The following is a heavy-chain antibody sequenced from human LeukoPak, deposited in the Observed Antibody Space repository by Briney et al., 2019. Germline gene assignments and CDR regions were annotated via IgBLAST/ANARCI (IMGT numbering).Heavy chain of an antibody. Sequence: SETLSLTCTVSGGSISSTSYSWGWIRRPPGKGLEWIGNIYYTGSTSFSPSLKSRVTMSVDTSKNQFSLKLSTVTAADTAVYYCASAKRDANYVGWFDPWGQGTLVTVSS. CDR1: GGSISSTSYS. J-gene: IGHJ5*02. D-gene: IGHD4/OR15-4a*01. CDR3: ASAKRDANYVGWFDP. CDR2: IYYTGST. V-gene: IGHV4-39*01.